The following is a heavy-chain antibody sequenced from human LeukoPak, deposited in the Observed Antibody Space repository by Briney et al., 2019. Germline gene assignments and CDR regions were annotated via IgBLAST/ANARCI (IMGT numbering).Heavy chain of an antibody. CDR3: AGVAGYCSSTSNCYFDY. V-gene: IGHV3-21*01. J-gene: IGHJ4*02. D-gene: IGHD2/OR15-2a*01. Sequence: PGGSLRLSCAASGFTFSTYTMSWVRQAPGKGLEWVSSISSSSTYVYYADSVKGRFTISRDNAKNSLYLQMNSLRAEDTAVYYCAGVAGYCSSTSNCYFDYWGQGTLVTVSS. CDR2: ISSSSTYV. CDR1: GFTFSTYT.